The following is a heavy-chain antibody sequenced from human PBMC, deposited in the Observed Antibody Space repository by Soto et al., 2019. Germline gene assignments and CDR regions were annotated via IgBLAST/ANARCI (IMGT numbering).Heavy chain of an antibody. V-gene: IGHV3-9*01. J-gene: IGHJ3*02. CDR2: ISRNRGSI. D-gene: IGHD5-12*01. CDR1: GFTFDDYA. Sequence: DVQLVESGGGLVQPGRSLRLSCAASGFTFDDYAMHWVRQAPGKGLEWVSGISRNRGSIGYAESVKGRFTISRDNAKNSLYLQMNSLRAEDTALYSCAKGTCGYGGGAFVIWFQGTMVTVSS. CDR3: AKGTCGYGGGAFVI.